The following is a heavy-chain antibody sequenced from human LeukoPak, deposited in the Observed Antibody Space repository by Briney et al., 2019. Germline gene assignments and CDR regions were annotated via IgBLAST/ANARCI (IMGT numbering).Heavy chain of an antibody. CDR1: GFTFSSYS. V-gene: IGHV3-7*01. D-gene: IGHD2-15*01. CDR2: IKKDGSPN. J-gene: IGHJ4*02. CDR3: ATENYGSLAG. Sequence: GSLRLSCAASGFTFSSYSMNWVRQAPGKGLEWVANIKKDGSPNYYVDSVKGRFTISKDNAKNSLYLQMNSLRAEDTAVYYCATENYGSLAGWGQGTLVTVSS.